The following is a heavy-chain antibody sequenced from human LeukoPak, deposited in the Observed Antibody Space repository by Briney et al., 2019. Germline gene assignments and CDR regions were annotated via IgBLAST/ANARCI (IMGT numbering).Heavy chain of an antibody. V-gene: IGHV4-34*01. Sequence: SETLSLTCAVYGGSFSGYYWSWIRQPPGKGLEWIGEINHSGSTNYNPSLRSRVTISVDTSKNQFSLNLSSVTAADTAVYFCARYFGSSGSLDYWGQGTLVTVSS. D-gene: IGHD3-22*01. CDR2: INHSGST. CDR1: GGSFSGYY. J-gene: IGHJ4*02. CDR3: ARYFGSSGSLDY.